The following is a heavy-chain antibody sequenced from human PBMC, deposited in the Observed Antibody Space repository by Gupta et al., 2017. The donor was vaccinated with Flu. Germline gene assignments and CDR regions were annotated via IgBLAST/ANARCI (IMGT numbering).Heavy chain of an antibody. CDR3: VKDLSCCNADYFDD. D-gene: IGHD2-21*01. J-gene: IGHJ4*02. CDR2: IRGTGANT. V-gene: IGHV3-23*01. CDR1: GFMFSSNA. Sequence: EVKLLESGGGLVQHGGSLRLSCVASGFMFSSNAMSWVRQAPGKGLEWVSVIRGTGANTYYADSVKGRFTISRDNSKNTVYLQMNSLRAEDTAIYYCVKDLSCCNADYFDDWGQGTLVTVSS.